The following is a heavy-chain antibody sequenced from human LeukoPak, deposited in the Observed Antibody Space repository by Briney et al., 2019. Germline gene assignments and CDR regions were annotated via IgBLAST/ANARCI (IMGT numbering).Heavy chain of an antibody. Sequence: GGSLRLSCAASGFTFSNFAMNWVRRAPGKGLEWVSTISTSGGSTFYADSVKGRSTISRDNSKNTLYLQMISLRAEDTAVYYCAKGRYSRSWYPDYWGQGTLVTVSS. V-gene: IGHV3-23*01. D-gene: IGHD6-13*01. CDR3: AKGRYSRSWYPDY. CDR2: ISTSGGST. J-gene: IGHJ4*02. CDR1: GFTFSNFA.